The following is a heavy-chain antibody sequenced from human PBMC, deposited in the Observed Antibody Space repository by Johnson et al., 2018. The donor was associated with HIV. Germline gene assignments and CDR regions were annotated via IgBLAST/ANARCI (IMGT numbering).Heavy chain of an antibody. J-gene: IGHJ3*01. CDR1: GFTFSSYA. V-gene: IGHV3-23*04. CDR2: ISGSGGST. CDR3: AKVDCGGDTCAGYDPFDL. Sequence: VQLVESGGGLVQPGGSLRLSCAASGFTFSSYAMSWVRQAPGKGLEVVSAISGSGGSTYYADSVKGRFTISRDNAKYTVDLQMNSLRVEDTAVYYCAKVDCGGDTCAGYDPFDLWGQGTLVTVSS. D-gene: IGHD2-21*01.